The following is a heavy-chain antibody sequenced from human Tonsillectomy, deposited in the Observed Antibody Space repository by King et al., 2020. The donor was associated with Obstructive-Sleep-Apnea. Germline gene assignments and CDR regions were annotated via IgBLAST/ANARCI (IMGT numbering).Heavy chain of an antibody. Sequence: VQLVESGGGLVQPGGSLRLSCAASGFTFSSYSMNWVRQTPGKGLEWVSYISSSSSTIYYADSVKGRFSISRDNAKNSLYLQMNSLRVEDTALYYCARDKGLSGYSSPYYFDYWGQGTLVTVSS. J-gene: IGHJ4*02. CDR2: ISSSSSTI. CDR1: GFTFSSYS. D-gene: IGHD6-19*01. CDR3: ARDKGLSGYSSPYYFDY. V-gene: IGHV3-48*01.